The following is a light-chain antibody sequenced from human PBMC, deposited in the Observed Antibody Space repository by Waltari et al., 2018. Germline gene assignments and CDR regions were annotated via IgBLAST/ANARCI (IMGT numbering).Light chain of an antibody. CDR1: SSHLGNNI. CDR2: RND. Sequence: QSVLTQPPSASGTPGPRVTISCSGTSSHLGNNIVHWYQQVPGTAPKLLIYRNDLRPSGVPDRFSASKSGTSAALAISGLQSEDEAEYYCASWDDSLNGHWVFGGGTKVTVL. CDR3: ASWDDSLNGHWV. V-gene: IGLV1-44*01. J-gene: IGLJ3*02.